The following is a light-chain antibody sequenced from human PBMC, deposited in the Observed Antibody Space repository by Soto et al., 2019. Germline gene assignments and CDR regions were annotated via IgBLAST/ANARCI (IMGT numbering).Light chain of an antibody. V-gene: IGKV3-20*01. CDR2: GAS. CDR3: QQYGSSPLYT. Sequence: EIVLTQSPGTLSLSPGERATLSCRASQSVSSNYLAWYQQKPGQAPRLLIYGASSMATGIPDRFSGSGSGTDFTLTISRLEPEDFAVYYCQQYGSSPLYTVGQGTKLEIK. CDR1: QSVSSNY. J-gene: IGKJ2*01.